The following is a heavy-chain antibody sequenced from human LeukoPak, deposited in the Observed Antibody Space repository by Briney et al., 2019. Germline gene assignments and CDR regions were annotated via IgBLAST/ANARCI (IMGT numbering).Heavy chain of an antibody. V-gene: IGHV3-21*01. CDR3: ARDTTYGDYVLWDY. CDR2: ISSSSSYI. CDR1: GFIFSSYS. Sequence: GGSLRLSCAASGFIFSSYSMNWVRQAPGKGLEWVSSISSSSSYIYYADSVKGRFTISRDNAKNSLYLQMNSLRAEDTAVYYCARDTTYGDYVLWDYWGQGTLVTVSS. J-gene: IGHJ4*02. D-gene: IGHD4-17*01.